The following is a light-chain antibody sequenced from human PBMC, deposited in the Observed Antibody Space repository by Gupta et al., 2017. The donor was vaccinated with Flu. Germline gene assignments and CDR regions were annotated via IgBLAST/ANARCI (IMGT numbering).Light chain of an antibody. V-gene: IGKV1-39*01. CDR3: QQSHSTPYT. CDR1: QSISNH. J-gene: IGKJ2*01. CDR2: GAS. Sequence: DIQMTQSPSSLSASVGDRVTIACRASQSISNHLTWYQQKPGKAPNLLIYGASTLQSGVPPRFSGSGYGTDFTLTISSLQPEDFATYYCQQSHSTPYTFGQGTKVEIK.